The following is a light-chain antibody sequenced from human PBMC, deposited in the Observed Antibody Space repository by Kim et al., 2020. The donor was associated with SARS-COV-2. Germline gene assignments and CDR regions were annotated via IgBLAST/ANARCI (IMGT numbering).Light chain of an antibody. V-gene: IGKV6D-21*02. Sequence: FVTPKEKVTLACRASQSIGSSLHWYQQKPGQSPKLLIKYASQSISGVPSRFSGSGSGTDFTLTINSLEAEDAAAYYCHQSRSLPYTFGQGTKLEIK. CDR2: YAS. CDR3: HQSRSLPYT. CDR1: QSIGSS. J-gene: IGKJ2*01.